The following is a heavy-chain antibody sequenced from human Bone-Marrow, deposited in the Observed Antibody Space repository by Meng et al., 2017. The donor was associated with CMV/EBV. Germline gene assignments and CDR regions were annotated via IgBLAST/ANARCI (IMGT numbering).Heavy chain of an antibody. D-gene: IGHD6-13*01. Sequence: SEPLSLTCTVSGGSISSYYWSWIRQPPGKGLEWIGYIYYSGSTNYNPSLKSRVTISVDTSKNQFSLKLSSVTAADTAVYYCASSYSSSWYFDYWGQGTLVTVSS. J-gene: IGHJ4*02. CDR1: GGSISSYY. CDR2: IYYSGST. V-gene: IGHV4-59*01. CDR3: ASSYSSSWYFDY.